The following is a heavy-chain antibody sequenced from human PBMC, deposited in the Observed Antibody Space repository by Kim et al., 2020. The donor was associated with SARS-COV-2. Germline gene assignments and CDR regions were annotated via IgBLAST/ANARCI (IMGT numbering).Heavy chain of an antibody. J-gene: IGHJ6*02. CDR2: IYSGGST. CDR1: GFTVSSNY. CDR3: ARGYMITFGGVIVNDYYYYGMDV. V-gene: IGHV3-53*01. Sequence: GGSLRLSCAASGFTVSSNYMSWVRQAPGKGLEWVSVIYSGGSTYYADSVKGRFTISRDNSKNTLYLQMNSLRAEDTAVYYCARGYMITFGGVIVNDYYYYGMDVWGQGTTVTVSS. D-gene: IGHD3-16*02.